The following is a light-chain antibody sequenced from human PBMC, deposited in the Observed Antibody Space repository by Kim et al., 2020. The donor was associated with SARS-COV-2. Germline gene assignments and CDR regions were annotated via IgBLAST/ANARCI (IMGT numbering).Light chain of an antibody. V-gene: IGLV3-21*04. CDR1: NIGSKS. CDR3: QVCDSGVV. J-gene: IGLJ2*01. CDR2: YDS. Sequence: SYELTQPPSVSVAPGKTARITCGGNNIGSKSVHWYQQKPGQAPVLGIYYDSDRPSGIPERFSGSNSGNTATLTISRVEAGDEADYYCQVCDSGVVFGGGT.